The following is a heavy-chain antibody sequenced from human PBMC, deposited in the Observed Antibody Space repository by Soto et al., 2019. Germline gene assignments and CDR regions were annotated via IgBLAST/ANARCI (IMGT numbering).Heavy chain of an antibody. V-gene: IGHV3-33*01. CDR2: IWYDGSRK. J-gene: IGHJ4*02. D-gene: IGHD1-26*01. CDR3: ARDLSYYSDDC. Sequence: QVQLAESGGGVVQPGGSLRLSCAASGFTFSNHGMHWVRQAPGKGLEWVAVIWYDGSRKHYADSVEGRFTISRDDSKSTLYLQMNSLRVEDTAVYYCARDLSYYSDDCWGQGTLVTDSS. CDR1: GFTFSNHG.